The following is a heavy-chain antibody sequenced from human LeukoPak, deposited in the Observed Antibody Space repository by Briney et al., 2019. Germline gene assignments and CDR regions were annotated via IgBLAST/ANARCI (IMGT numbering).Heavy chain of an antibody. J-gene: IGHJ5*02. D-gene: IGHD2-15*01. V-gene: IGHV1-2*06. CDR1: GYTLTAYY. CDR2: IDPNSGGT. Sequence: ASVKVSCKASGYTLTAYYIYWVRQAPGQGLEWMGRIDPNSGGTDYAQNFQGRVTMTRDTSISTAYMELSRLRSDDTAVYYCARGHCSGGTCYLVENWLDPWGQGTLVTVSS. CDR3: ARGHCSGGTCYLVENWLDP.